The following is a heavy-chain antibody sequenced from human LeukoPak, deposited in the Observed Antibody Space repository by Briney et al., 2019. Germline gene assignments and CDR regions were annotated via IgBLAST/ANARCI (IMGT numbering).Heavy chain of an antibody. CDR2: IRSKTNNYAT. CDR1: GFTFSGSA. Sequence: GGSLRLSCAASGFTFSGSALHWVRQASGKGLEWIGRIRSKTNNYATTYAASVTGRFTISSDDAENTAYLQMNSLRAEDTAVYYCARVAVGSSSWPFDYWGQGTLVTVSS. J-gene: IGHJ4*02. V-gene: IGHV3-73*01. CDR3: ARVAVGSSSWPFDY. D-gene: IGHD6-13*01.